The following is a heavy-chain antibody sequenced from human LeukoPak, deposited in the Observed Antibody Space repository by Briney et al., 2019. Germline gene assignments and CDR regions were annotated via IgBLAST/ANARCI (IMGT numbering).Heavy chain of an antibody. J-gene: IGHJ4*02. CDR3: ARSYDGD. CDR1: GGTFSSYA. Sequence: ASVKVSCKASGGTFSSYAISWVRQAPGQGLEWMGRIIPILGIANYAQKFQGRVTMTRDTSISTAYMELSRLRSDDTAVYYCARSYDGDWGQGTLVTVSS. D-gene: IGHD3-22*01. CDR2: IIPILGIA. V-gene: IGHV1-69*04.